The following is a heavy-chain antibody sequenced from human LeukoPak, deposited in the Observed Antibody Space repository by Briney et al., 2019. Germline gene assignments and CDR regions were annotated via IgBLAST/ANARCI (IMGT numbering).Heavy chain of an antibody. Sequence: GGSLRLSCAVSGFTVSGDYMSWLRQAPGRGLEWVSVIYADFDNTDYADSVRGRFTISRDNAKNSLYLQMNSLRAEDMALYYCAKGGIRRISSSSFDYWGQGTLVTVSS. D-gene: IGHD6-6*01. J-gene: IGHJ4*02. V-gene: IGHV3-53*05. CDR3: AKGGIRRISSSSFDY. CDR1: GFTVSGDY. CDR2: IYADFDNT.